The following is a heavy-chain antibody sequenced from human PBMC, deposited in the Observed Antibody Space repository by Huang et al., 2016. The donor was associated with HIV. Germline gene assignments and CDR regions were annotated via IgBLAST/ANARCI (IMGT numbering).Heavy chain of an antibody. CDR2: YDPGDSDP. Sequence: EVQLVQSGAVVKKPGESLKISCKGSGYTFNGYWIGWVRQMPGKGLEWSGIYDPGDSDPPHSPSCQGQVTISADKSISTAYLQWSGLKASDTAMYYCARQGVGDFVVEPTGLGAFDIWGQGTMVTVSS. D-gene: IGHD2-2*01. CDR3: ARQGVGDFVVEPTGLGAFDI. V-gene: IGHV5-51*01. J-gene: IGHJ3*02. CDR1: GYTFNGYW.